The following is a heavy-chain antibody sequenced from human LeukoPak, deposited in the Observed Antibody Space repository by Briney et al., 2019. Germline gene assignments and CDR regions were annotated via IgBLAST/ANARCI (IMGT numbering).Heavy chain of an antibody. CDR1: GGSISSSSYY. Sequence: PSETLSLTCTVSGGSISSSSYYWGWIRQPPGKGLEWIGSIYYSGSTYYNPSLKSRVTISVDTSKNQFSLKLSSVTAADTAVYYCARHILRLWFGDSTRSNWFDPWGQGTLVTVSS. D-gene: IGHD3-10*01. CDR2: IYYSGST. V-gene: IGHV4-39*01. J-gene: IGHJ5*02. CDR3: ARHILRLWFGDSTRSNWFDP.